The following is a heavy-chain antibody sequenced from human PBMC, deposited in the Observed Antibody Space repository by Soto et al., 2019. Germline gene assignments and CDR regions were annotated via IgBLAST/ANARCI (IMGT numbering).Heavy chain of an antibody. CDR3: ARDGSTSSGYFLLDV. J-gene: IGHJ6*02. V-gene: IGHV4-4*07. Sequence: SETLSLTCTVSGGSISSYYWSWIRQPAGKGLEWIGRIYTSGSTNYNPSLKSRVTMSVDTSKHQFSLKLSFVTAADTAVYYCARDGSTSSGYFLLDVRGQGPTVTVYS. CDR1: GGSISSYY. CDR2: IYTSGST. D-gene: IGHD3-22*01.